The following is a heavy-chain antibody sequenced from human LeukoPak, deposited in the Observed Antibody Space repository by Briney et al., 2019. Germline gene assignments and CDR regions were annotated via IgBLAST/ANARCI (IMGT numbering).Heavy chain of an antibody. J-gene: IGHJ6*03. CDR1: GGTFSSYA. D-gene: IGHD3-9*01. CDR2: IIPIFGTA. V-gene: IGHV1-69*13. Sequence: GASLKVSCKASGGTFSSYAISWVRQAPGQGLEWMGGIIPIFGTANYAQKFQGRVTITADESTSTAYMELSSLRSEDTAVYYCAANWAYYDILTGPPQDYYYYMDVWGKGTTVTISS. CDR3: AANWAYYDILTGPPQDYYYYMDV.